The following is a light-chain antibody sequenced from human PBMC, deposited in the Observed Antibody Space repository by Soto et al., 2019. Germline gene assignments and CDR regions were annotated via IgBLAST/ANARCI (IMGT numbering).Light chain of an antibody. CDR2: GAS. V-gene: IGKV3-15*01. CDR3: QQYDNWPT. J-gene: IGKJ5*01. CDR1: QSVGNN. Sequence: EIVMTQSPATLSVSPGERATLSCRASQSVGNNLAWYQQKPGQTPRLLFYGASPRATGLPARFSGSGSGTEFTLTISSLQSEDFAVYDCQQYDNWPTFGQGTRLEIK.